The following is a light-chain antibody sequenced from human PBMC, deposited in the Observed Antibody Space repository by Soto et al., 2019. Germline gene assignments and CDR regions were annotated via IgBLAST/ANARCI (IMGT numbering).Light chain of an antibody. CDR3: FSYGGSSTLYV. CDR2: EVS. J-gene: IGLJ1*01. CDR1: SSDFGSYNL. V-gene: IGLV2-23*02. Sequence: QSAPTQPASVSGSPGQSITISCTGTSSDFGSYNLVSWYQQHPGKAPKLMIYEVSKRPSGVSNRFSGSKSGNTASLTVSGLQAEDEADYYCFSYGGSSTLYVFGTGTKVPVL.